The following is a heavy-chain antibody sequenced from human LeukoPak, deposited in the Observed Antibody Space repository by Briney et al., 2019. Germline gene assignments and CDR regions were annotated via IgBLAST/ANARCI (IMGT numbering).Heavy chain of an antibody. V-gene: IGHV1-18*01. Sequence: GASVKVSCKASGYTFTSYGISWVRQAPGQGLEWMGWISAYNGNTNYAQKFQGWVTMTRDTSISTAYMELSSLRSEDTAVYYCARAGSFCGGDCYVSQHWGQGTLVTVSS. CDR3: ARAGSFCGGDCYVSQH. J-gene: IGHJ1*01. D-gene: IGHD2-21*01. CDR1: GYTFTSYG. CDR2: ISAYNGNT.